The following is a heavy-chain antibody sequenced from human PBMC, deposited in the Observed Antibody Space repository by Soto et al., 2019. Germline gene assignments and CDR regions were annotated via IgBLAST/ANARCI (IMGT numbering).Heavy chain of an antibody. V-gene: IGHV1-69*06. CDR2: IIPIFGTA. D-gene: IGHD6-13*01. Sequence: SVKVSCKAPGGTFSSYAISWVRQAPGQGLEWMGGIIPIFGTANYAQKFQGRVTITADKSTSTAYMELSSLRSEDTAVYYCARDSSSWYRGFNWFDPWGQGTLVTVS. J-gene: IGHJ5*02. CDR1: GGTFSSYA. CDR3: ARDSSSWYRGFNWFDP.